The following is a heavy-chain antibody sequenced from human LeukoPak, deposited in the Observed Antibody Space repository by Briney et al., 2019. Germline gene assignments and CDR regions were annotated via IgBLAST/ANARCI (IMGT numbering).Heavy chain of an antibody. CDR2: IIPILGIA. CDR3: ARDHSAYYGGDCYPYYFDY. CDR1: GGTFSSYA. Sequence: ASVKVSCKASGGTFSSYAISWVRQAPGQGLEWMGRIIPILGIANYAQKFQGRVTITADKSTSTAYMELSSLRSEDTAVYYCARDHSAYYGGDCYPYYFDYWGQGTLVTVSS. D-gene: IGHD2-21*02. J-gene: IGHJ4*02. V-gene: IGHV1-69*04.